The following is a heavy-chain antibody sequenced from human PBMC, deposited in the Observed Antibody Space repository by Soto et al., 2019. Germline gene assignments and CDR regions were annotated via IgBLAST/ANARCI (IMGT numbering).Heavy chain of an antibody. J-gene: IGHJ6*02. Sequence: ETLYLTCAVYGGTFSGYYWSWIRQPPGKGLEWIGEINHSGSTNYNPSLKSRVTISVDTSKNQFSLKLSSVTAADTAVYYCARGPVLWFGELDYYYGMDVWGQGTTVTVSS. CDR2: INHSGST. D-gene: IGHD3-10*01. V-gene: IGHV4-34*01. CDR3: ARGPVLWFGELDYYYGMDV. CDR1: GGTFSGYY.